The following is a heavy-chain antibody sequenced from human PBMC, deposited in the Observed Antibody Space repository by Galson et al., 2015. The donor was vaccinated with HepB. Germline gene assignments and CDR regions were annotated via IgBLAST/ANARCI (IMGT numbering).Heavy chain of an antibody. D-gene: IGHD3-10*01. CDR3: STTSSLTIILVASP. CDR1: GFTFSDAW. V-gene: IGHV3-15*01. Sequence: SLRLSCAASGFTFSDAWMSWVRQAPGKGLEWVGRIKSKTDGGTTDYAAPVKARFTISRDDAKNTLFLQMNSLKTEDTAVYYCSTTSSLTIILVASPWGQGTLVTVSS. J-gene: IGHJ5*02. CDR2: IKSKTDGGTT.